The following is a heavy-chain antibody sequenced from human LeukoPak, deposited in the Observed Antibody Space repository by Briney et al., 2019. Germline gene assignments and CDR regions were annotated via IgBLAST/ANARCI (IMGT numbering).Heavy chain of an antibody. CDR2: ISGGSGM. V-gene: IGHV3-48*04. J-gene: IGHJ2*01. Sequence: GGSLRLSCAASGFTFSSFTMNWVRQAPGKGLEWISYISGGSGMYYADSVKGRFAISRDNAKNSLYLQMNSLRAEDTAVYYCVRDHFWCFDLWGHGTLATVSS. CDR1: GFTFSSFT. CDR3: VRDHFWCFDL.